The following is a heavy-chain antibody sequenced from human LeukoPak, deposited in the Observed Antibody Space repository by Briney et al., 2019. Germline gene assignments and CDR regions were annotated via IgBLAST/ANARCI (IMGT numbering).Heavy chain of an antibody. D-gene: IGHD2-2*01. V-gene: IGHV1-69*01. CDR3: ARAERYCSSTSCPNFDY. J-gene: IGHJ4*02. CDR2: MLPICGKA. CDR1: RGTFSSYA. Sequence: ASVKLSCKADRGTFSSYAISGVGQAAGQGGEWMGGMLPICGKANDAQKFRGRVTNTPEESTRTATMETGGLTSGDTPVYYCARAERYCSSTSCPNFDYWGQATLVTASS.